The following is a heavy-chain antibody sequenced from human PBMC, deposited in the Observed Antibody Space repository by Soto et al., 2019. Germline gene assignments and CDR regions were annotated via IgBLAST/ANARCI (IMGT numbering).Heavy chain of an antibody. CDR2: VSAYNGNT. J-gene: IGHJ3*02. CDR3: ARDPDYDFWSGDAFDI. CDR1: GYTFTSYG. D-gene: IGHD3-3*01. V-gene: IGHV1-18*04. Sequence: GASVKVSCKASGYTFTSYGISWVRQAPGQGLEWMGWVSAYNGNTNYAQKLQGRVTMTTDTSTSTAYMELRSLRSDDTAVYYCARDPDYDFWSGDAFDIWGQGTMVT.